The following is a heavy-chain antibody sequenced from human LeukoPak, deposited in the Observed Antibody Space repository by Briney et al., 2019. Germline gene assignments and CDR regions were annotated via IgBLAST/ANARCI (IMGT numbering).Heavy chain of an antibody. CDR1: GYSFTSYW. Sequence: GASLKISCKGSGYSFTSYWIGWVRAMAGKGLERMGIIYPGDCDTIYSPSFQGHVTISADKSISTAYLQWNSLKASDTAMYYCATAVAATHLDYWGQGTLVTVSS. D-gene: IGHD2-15*01. CDR3: ATAVAATHLDY. V-gene: IGHV5-51*01. J-gene: IGHJ4*02. CDR2: IYPGDCDT.